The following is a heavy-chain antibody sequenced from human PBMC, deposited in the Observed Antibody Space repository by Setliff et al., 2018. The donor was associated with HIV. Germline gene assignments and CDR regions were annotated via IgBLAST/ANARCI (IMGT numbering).Heavy chain of an antibody. CDR3: AKMVRGSLSARRMYYLDS. V-gene: IGHV4-30-4*01. Sequence: SETLSLTCTVSSDFVSGDDFYWSWIRQAPGRGLEWIGYVYYNGITHYNPSLKSRLTISIDTSGRRFSLNLTSVTALDTAVYFCAKMVRGSLSARRMYYLDSWGQGTMVTVSS. CDR1: SDFVSGDDFY. D-gene: IGHD3-10*01. J-gene: IGHJ4*02. CDR2: VYYNGIT.